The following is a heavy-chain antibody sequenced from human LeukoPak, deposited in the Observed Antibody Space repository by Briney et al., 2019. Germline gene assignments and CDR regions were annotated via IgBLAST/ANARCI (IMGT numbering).Heavy chain of an antibody. CDR3: ARVRGLDY. V-gene: IGHV3-7*01. D-gene: IGHD3/OR15-3a*01. CDR2: IKGDGRET. J-gene: IGHJ4*02. Sequence: GGSLRLSCAASGFTFSTFWMNWVRQAPGKGLEWVANIKGDGRETYYVDSVKGRFTISRDNAKNLLYLQMNSLRAEDTAVYYRARVRGLDYWGQGTLVTVSS. CDR1: GFTFSTFW.